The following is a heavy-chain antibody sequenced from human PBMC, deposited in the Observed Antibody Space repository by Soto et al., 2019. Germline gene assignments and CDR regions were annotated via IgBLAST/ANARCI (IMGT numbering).Heavy chain of an antibody. CDR3: ARDPTSYDFWSGYYTPREYYYMDV. CDR2: INSSGCST. CDR1: GYTFTSYY. J-gene: IGHJ6*03. V-gene: IGHV1-46*03. Sequence: ASAKVSCKASGYTFTSYYMHWVRQAPGQGLEWMGIINSSGCSTSYAQKFQGRVTMTRDTSTSTVYMELSSLRSEDTAVYYCARDPTSYDFWSGYYTPREYYYMDVWGKGTTVTVSS. D-gene: IGHD3-3*01.